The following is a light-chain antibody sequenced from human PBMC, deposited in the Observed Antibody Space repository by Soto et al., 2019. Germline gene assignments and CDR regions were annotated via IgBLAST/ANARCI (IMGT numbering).Light chain of an antibody. V-gene: IGLV2-23*02. CDR3: CSYVRGGNYV. CDR1: SSDVGTSSL. Sequence: QSVLTQPASVSGSPGQSITISCTGTSSDVGTSSLVSWYQQHPGKAPKLMIYEVTKRPSGASDRFSGSKSGYTASLTISGFQAEDEGDYYCCSYVRGGNYVFGTGTKLTVL. J-gene: IGLJ1*01. CDR2: EVT.